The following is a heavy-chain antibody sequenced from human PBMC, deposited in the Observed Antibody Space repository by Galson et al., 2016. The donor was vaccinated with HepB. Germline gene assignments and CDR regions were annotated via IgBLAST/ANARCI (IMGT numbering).Heavy chain of an antibody. CDR3: ARDVFPSIPMVREFDY. Sequence: SVKVSCEASGYTFTNFGISWVRQAAGQGLEWLGWISAYGGNTNYAQSLQDRVTMTTDTSTTTAYMELRSLRSDDTAVYYCARDVFPSIPMVREFDYWGQGTLVTVSS. CDR1: GYTFTNFG. V-gene: IGHV1-18*01. J-gene: IGHJ4*02. CDR2: ISAYGGNT. D-gene: IGHD3-10*01.